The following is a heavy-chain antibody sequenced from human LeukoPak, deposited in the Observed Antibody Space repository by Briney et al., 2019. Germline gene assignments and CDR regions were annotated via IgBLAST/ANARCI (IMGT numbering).Heavy chain of an antibody. CDR2: IRSSSET. CDR1: GFTFSTYT. D-gene: IGHD5-12*01. V-gene: IGHV3-48*01. Sequence: GGSLRLSCAASGFTFSTYTMNWVRQAPGKGLEWVSHIRSSSETFYADSVKGRFTISRDNARNSLYLQMNNLRGEDTAIYYCARDAGNSGYGCDLWGQGTLVTVSS. J-gene: IGHJ5*02. CDR3: ARDAGNSGYGCDL.